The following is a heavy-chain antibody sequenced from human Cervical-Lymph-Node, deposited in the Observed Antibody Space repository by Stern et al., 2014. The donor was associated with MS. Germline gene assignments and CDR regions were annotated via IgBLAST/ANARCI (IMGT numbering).Heavy chain of an antibody. CDR2: IYPGNSDT. J-gene: IGHJ5*02. Sequence: VQLVQSGAEVKKPGESLKISCKGSEYNFNTHWIAWVRQMPGKGLEWLGNIYPGNSDTRYNPSLQGQVSISADKSITTAYLHFSSLKASDSAMYFCARHGGPNWNHEAHNWFHPWGQGTLVTVSA. D-gene: IGHD1-14*01. CDR1: EYNFNTHW. CDR3: ARHGGPNWNHEAHNWFHP. V-gene: IGHV5-51*03.